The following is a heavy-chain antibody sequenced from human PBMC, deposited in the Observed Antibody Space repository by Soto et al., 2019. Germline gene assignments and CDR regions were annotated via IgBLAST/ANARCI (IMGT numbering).Heavy chain of an antibody. CDR3: ARDGGGGYCSGGSCNSWFDP. Sequence: ASVKVSCKASGYTFTSYGISWVRQAPGQRLEWMGWISPYNGNTNYAQKFQDRVTMTTDTSTSTAYMELRSLRSDDTAVYYCARDGGGGYCSGGSCNSWFDPWG. D-gene: IGHD2-15*01. V-gene: IGHV1-18*01. J-gene: IGHJ5*02. CDR1: GYTFTSYG. CDR2: ISPYNGNT.